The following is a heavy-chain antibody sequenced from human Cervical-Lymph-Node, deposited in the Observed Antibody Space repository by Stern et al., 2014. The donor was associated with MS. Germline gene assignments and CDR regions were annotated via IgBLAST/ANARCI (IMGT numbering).Heavy chain of an antibody. D-gene: IGHD2-15*01. Sequence: VQLVESGGGVVQPGRSLRLSCAASGFIFSNYAMHWVRQAPGKGLDWVAFVSNAGSKQFYADSVKGRFTISRDNANNTLYLQMNSLRPEDTAVYYCGRDTCRGGGCYFRYWGQGILITVSS. CDR3: GRDTCRGGGCYFRY. V-gene: IGHV3-30-3*01. J-gene: IGHJ4*02. CDR2: VSNAGSKQ. CDR1: GFIFSNYA.